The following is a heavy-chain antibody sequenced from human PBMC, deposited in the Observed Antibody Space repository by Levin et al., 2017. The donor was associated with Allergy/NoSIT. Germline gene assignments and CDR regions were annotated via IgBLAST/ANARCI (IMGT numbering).Heavy chain of an antibody. CDR2: IYTSGDT. Sequence: SETLSLTCTVSGASISGGSYYWTWIRQPAGKGLEWIGRIYTSGDTNYSPSLKSRVSISFDRSNNHFSLKVTSVTAADTAMYYCARDSGVSSSLESWGQGSLVTVSS. CDR1: GASISGGSYY. CDR3: ARDSGVSSSLES. D-gene: IGHD6-13*01. J-gene: IGHJ4*02. V-gene: IGHV4-61*02.